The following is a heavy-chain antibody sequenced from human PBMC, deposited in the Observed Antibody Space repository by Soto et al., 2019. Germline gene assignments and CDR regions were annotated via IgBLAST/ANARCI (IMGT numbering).Heavy chain of an antibody. D-gene: IGHD3-3*01. V-gene: IGHV4-59*01. J-gene: IGHJ4*02. CDR3: ARATYYDFWSGYYIPPIFDY. CDR2: IYYSGST. Sequence: SETLSLTCTVSGGSISSYYWSWIRQPPGKGLEWIGYIYYSGSTNYNPSLKSRVTISVDTSKNQFSLKLSSVTAADTAVYYCARATYYDFWSGYYIPPIFDYWGQGTLVTVSS. CDR1: GGSISSYY.